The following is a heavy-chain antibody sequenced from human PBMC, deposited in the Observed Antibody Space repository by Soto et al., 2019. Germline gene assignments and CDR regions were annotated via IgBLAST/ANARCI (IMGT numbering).Heavy chain of an antibody. CDR1: GFTFSSYW. CDR2: IKQDGSEK. Sequence: GGSLRLSCAASGFTFSSYWMSWVRQAPGKGLEWVANIKQDGSEKYYVDSVKGRFTISRDNARNSLYLQMNSLRAEDTAVYYCXRAPNYDFWSGYYVFDYWGQGTLVTVSS. V-gene: IGHV3-7*01. CDR3: XRAPNYDFWSGYYVFDY. D-gene: IGHD3-3*01. J-gene: IGHJ4*02.